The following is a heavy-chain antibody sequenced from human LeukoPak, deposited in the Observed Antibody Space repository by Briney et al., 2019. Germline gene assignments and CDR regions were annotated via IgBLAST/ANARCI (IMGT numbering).Heavy chain of an antibody. Sequence: SETLSLTCTVSGGSISSGGYYWSWIRQHPGKGLERIGYIYYSGSTYYNPSLKSRVTMSVDTSKNQFSLKLNSVTAADTAVYFCARDELGKGTFDSWGQGTLVTVSS. J-gene: IGHJ4*02. CDR2: IYYSGST. D-gene: IGHD7-27*01. CDR1: GGSISSGGYY. V-gene: IGHV4-31*03. CDR3: ARDELGKGTFDS.